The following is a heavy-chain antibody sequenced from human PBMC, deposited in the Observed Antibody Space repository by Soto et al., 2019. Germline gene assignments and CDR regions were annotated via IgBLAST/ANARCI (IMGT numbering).Heavy chain of an antibody. Sequence: ASLKVSCKASGYTFTGYYMHWVRQAPGQGLEWMGWINPNSGGTNYAQKFQGWVTMTRDTSISTAYMELSRLRSDDTAVYYCARNLRAVAGHYYYYGMDVWGQGTTVTVSS. D-gene: IGHD6-19*01. CDR3: ARNLRAVAGHYYYYGMDV. J-gene: IGHJ6*02. CDR1: GYTFTGYY. V-gene: IGHV1-2*04. CDR2: INPNSGGT.